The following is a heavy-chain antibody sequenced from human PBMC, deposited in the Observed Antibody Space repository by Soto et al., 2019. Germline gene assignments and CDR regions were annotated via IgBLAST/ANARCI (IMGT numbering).Heavy chain of an antibody. V-gene: IGHV1-3*01. CDR2: INAGNGNT. CDR1: GHTFTSYA. CDR3: ARVPIWSGWGSYRRIDY. Sequence: ASVKVSCKASGHTFTSYAMHWVRQAPGQRLEWMGWINAGNGNTKYSQKFQGRVTITRDTSASTAYMELSSLRSEDTAVYYCARVPIWSGWGSYRRIDYWGQGTLVTVSS. D-gene: IGHD3-16*02. J-gene: IGHJ4*02.